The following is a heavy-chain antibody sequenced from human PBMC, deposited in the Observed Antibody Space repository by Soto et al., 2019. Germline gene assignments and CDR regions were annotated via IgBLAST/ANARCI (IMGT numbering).Heavy chain of an antibody. J-gene: IGHJ4*02. CDR1: GFTFDDYG. D-gene: IGHD3-22*01. CDR3: ARGSYYYDSSGYYYLDY. Sequence: PGESLKISCAASGFTFDDYGMSWVRQAPGKGLEWVSGINWNGGSTGYADSVKGRFTISRDNAKNSLYLQMNSLRAEDTALYYCARGSYYYDSSGYYYLDYWGQGTLVTVSS. CDR2: INWNGGST. V-gene: IGHV3-20*04.